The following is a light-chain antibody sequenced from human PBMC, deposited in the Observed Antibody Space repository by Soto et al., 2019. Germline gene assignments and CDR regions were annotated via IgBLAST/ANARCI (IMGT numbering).Light chain of an antibody. CDR1: QSISSY. J-gene: IGKJ1*01. V-gene: IGKV1-39*01. CDR3: QQSYSTPRT. Sequence: DIQMTQSPSSLSASVGDRVTITCRASQSISSYLNWYQQKPGKAPKLLIYAASSLQSGVPSRFSGSGSGTDFTLTISSLQPDDFATYYGQQSYSTPRTFGQGTKVEIK. CDR2: AAS.